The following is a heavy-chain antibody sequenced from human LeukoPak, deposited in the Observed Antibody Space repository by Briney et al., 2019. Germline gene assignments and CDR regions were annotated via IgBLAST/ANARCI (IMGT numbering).Heavy chain of an antibody. CDR3: ARTLYGAYPFDY. Sequence: ASVKVSCKASGYTFTSYGISWVRRAPGQGLEWMGWISAYNGNTNYAQKLQGRVTMTTDTSTSTAYMELRSLRSDDTAVYYCARTLYGAYPFDYWGQGTLVSVSS. J-gene: IGHJ4*02. CDR1: GYTFTSYG. CDR2: ISAYNGNT. D-gene: IGHD4-17*01. V-gene: IGHV1-18*01.